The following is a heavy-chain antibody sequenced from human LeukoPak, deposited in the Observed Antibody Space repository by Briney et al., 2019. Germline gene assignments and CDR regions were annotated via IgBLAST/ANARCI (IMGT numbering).Heavy chain of an antibody. Sequence: PGGSLRLSCAASGFTFSSNGMHWVRQAPGKGLEWVGVISYDGSNKYYADSVKGRFTISRDNSKNTLYLQMNSLRAEDTAVYYCTALYDSSGYYDFDYWGQGTLVTVSS. V-gene: IGHV3-30*03. CDR1: GFTFSSNG. CDR3: TALYDSSGYYDFDY. D-gene: IGHD3-22*01. J-gene: IGHJ4*02. CDR2: ISYDGSNK.